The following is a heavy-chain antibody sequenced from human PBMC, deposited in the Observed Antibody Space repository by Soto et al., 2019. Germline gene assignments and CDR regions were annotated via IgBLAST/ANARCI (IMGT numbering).Heavy chain of an antibody. CDR1: GFTFGDYA. J-gene: IGHJ5*02. Sequence: PGGSLRLSCTASGFTFGDYAMSWFRQAPGKGLEWVGFIRSKAYGGTTEYAASVKGRFTISRDDSKSIAYLQMNSLKTEDTAVYYCTRVGPDFWSGYKKTDNWFDPWGQGTLVTVSS. CDR3: TRVGPDFWSGYKKTDNWFDP. V-gene: IGHV3-49*03. CDR2: IRSKAYGGTT. D-gene: IGHD3-3*01.